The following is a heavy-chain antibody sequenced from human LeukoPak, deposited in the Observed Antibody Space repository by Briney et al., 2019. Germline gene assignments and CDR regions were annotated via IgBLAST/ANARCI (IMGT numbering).Heavy chain of an antibody. CDR2: ISSSSSYI. V-gene: IGHV3-21*01. J-gene: IGHJ4*02. D-gene: IGHD6-13*01. Sequence: GGSLRLSCAASGFTFSSYSMNWVRQAPGKGLEWVSSISSSSSYIYYADSVKGRLTISRDNAKNSLYLQMNSLRAEDTAVYYCVSGKQQLVRQDIWGQGTLVTVSS. CDR1: GFTFSSYS. CDR3: VSGKQQLVRQDI.